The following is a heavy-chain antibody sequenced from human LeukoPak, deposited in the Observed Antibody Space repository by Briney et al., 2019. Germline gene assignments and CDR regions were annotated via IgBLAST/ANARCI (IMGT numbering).Heavy chain of an antibody. CDR2: IKSKTDGGTT. V-gene: IGHV3-15*01. CDR3: TTALLGITMVRGVGSYWFDP. J-gene: IGHJ5*02. CDR1: GFTFSNAW. Sequence: PGGSLRLSCAASGFTFSNAWMSWVRQAPGKGLEWVGRIKSKTDGGTTDYAAPVKGRFTISRDDSKNTLYLQMNSLKTEDTAVYYCTTALLGITMVRGVGSYWFDPWGQGTLVTVSS. D-gene: IGHD3-10*01.